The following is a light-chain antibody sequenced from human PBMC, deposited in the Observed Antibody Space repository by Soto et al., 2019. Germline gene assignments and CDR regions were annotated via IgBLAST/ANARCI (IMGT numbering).Light chain of an antibody. CDR1: SSDVGSYNL. V-gene: IGLV2-23*01. CDR2: EGT. J-gene: IGLJ2*01. Sequence: QPVLTQPASVSASPGQSITISCTGSSSDVGSYNLVSWYQHHPGKAPKLIIYEGTKRPSGVSNRFSGSKSGNTASLTISGLQAEDEADYYCCSYASSSIVIFGGGTKVTVL. CDR3: CSYASSSIVI.